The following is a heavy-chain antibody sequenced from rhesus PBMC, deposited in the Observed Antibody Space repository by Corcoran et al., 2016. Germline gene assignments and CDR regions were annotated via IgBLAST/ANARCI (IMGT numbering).Heavy chain of an antibody. CDR3: ARENNWNYGDV. J-gene: IGHJ5-1*01. CDR2: IYGNSAST. D-gene: IGHD1-26*01. CDR1: VGSISGYYY. Sequence: QVQLQQWGEGLVKPSETLSLTCAVYVGSISGYYYWSWIRKPPGKGLDWIGYIYGNSASTNYNPSLKNRVTISKDTAKNQFSLKLSSVTAADTAVYYCARENNWNYGDVWGPGVLVTVSS. V-gene: IGHV4-73*01.